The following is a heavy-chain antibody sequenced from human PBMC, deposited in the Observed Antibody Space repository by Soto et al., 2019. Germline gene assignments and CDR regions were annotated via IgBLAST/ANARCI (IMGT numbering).Heavy chain of an antibody. V-gene: IGHV4-59*01. CDR3: TRVARCGRKQWRTY. CDR2: ISYIGST. J-gene: IGHJ4*02. Sequence: QLQLQESGPRLVKPSETLSLPCTVSGGSLSGFSWSWVRQPPGQALEWIGHISYIGSTNYNPSLKRRVNISVDTSKNQCSLKVTSVTAADTAVYYCTRVARCGRKQWRTYWGQGSLVTVSS. CDR1: GGSLSGFS. D-gene: IGHD6-19*01.